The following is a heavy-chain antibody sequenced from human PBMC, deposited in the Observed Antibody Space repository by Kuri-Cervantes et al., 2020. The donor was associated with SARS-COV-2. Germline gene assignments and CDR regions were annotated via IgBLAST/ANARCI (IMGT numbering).Heavy chain of an antibody. J-gene: IGHJ4*02. D-gene: IGHD1-1*01. Sequence: LSLICAASGYTFSTYWMHWVPQAPGKGLVWVSRINPDGSYTKNADSVKGRLNLSRDNAQHMLFLQMNSLRAEDTAVYYCVRDGDHWNFDYWGQGTLVTVSS. CDR2: INPDGSYT. CDR3: VRDGDHWNFDY. V-gene: IGHV3-74*01. CDR1: GYTFSTYW.